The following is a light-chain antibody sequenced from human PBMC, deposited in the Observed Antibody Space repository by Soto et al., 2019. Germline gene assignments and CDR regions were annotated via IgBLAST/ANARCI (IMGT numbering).Light chain of an antibody. V-gene: IGLV2-8*01. Sequence: QSALTQPPSASGSPGQSVTNSCTGTSSDVGNYNYVSWYQQHPGKAPKLMIYEVSKRPSGVPDRFSGSKSGNTASLTVSGLQADDEADYYCSSYAGSSNYVFGTGTKLTVL. CDR2: EVS. J-gene: IGLJ1*01. CDR3: SSYAGSSNYV. CDR1: SSDVGNYNY.